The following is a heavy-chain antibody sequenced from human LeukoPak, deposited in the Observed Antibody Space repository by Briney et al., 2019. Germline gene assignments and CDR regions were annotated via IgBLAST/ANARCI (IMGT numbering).Heavy chain of an antibody. J-gene: IGHJ3*02. Sequence: GGSLRLSCAASGFTFSSYAMSWVRQAPGKGLEWVSAISGSGGSTYYADSVKGRFTISRDNSKNTLYLQMNSLRAEDTAVYYCAKLHDYVWESYRRNAFDIWGQGTMVTVSS. CDR3: AKLHDYVWESYRRNAFDI. CDR1: GFTFSSYA. D-gene: IGHD3-16*02. CDR2: ISGSGGST. V-gene: IGHV3-23*01.